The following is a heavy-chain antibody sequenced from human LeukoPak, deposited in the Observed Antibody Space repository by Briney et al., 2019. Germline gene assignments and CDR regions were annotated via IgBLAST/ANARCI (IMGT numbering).Heavy chain of an antibody. CDR1: GGSISSGDYY. J-gene: IGHJ5*02. V-gene: IGHV4-30-4*08. CDR3: ARAEGRWFDP. D-gene: IGHD3-10*01. CDR2: IYYSGST. Sequence: SETVSLTCTVSGGSISSGDYYWSWIRQPPGKGLEWIGYIYYSGSTYYNPSLKSRVTISVDTSKNQFSLKLSSVTAADTAVYYCARAEGRWFDPWGQGTLVTVSS.